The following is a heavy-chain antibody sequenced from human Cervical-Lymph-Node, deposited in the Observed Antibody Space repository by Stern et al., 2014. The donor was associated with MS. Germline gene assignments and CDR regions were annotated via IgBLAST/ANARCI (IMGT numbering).Heavy chain of an antibody. D-gene: IGHD4-23*01. CDR3: ARAYGGNSRDAFDI. CDR2: VNRDGTDT. V-gene: IGHV3-74*02. Sequence: EVQLVESGGGLVQPGSSLRLSCEASGFTFRSHWMHWVRQVPGKGLVWVSRVNRDGTDTSYADSVKGRFTISRDNADNTMYLQMNSLRAEDTAVYYCARAYGGNSRDAFDIWGQGTMVTVS. CDR1: GFTFRSHW. J-gene: IGHJ3*02.